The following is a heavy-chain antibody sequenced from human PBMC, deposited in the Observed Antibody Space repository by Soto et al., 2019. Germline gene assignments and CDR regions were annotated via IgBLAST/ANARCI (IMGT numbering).Heavy chain of an antibody. Sequence: PGGSLRLSCAASGFTFSSYAMSWVRQAPGKGLEWVSAISGSGGSTYYADSVKGRFTISRGNSKNTLYLQMNSLRAEDTAVYYCAKVLNSGYYRFDDAFDIWGQGTMVTVSS. CDR2: ISGSGGST. J-gene: IGHJ3*02. CDR3: AKVLNSGYYRFDDAFDI. D-gene: IGHD3-22*01. V-gene: IGHV3-23*01. CDR1: GFTFSSYA.